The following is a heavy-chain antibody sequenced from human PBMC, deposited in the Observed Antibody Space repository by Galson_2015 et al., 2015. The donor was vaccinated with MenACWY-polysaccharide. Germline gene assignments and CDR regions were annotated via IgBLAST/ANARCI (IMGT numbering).Heavy chain of an antibody. Sequence: SLRLSCDASGLSFRTYWMSWVAQAPGKGPEWVANIKKDGSEIYYVDSVKGRFTISRDNTNNSLYLQLKILRADNPTLYYCARPPGNCYLVDYWGQGTLVTVSS. V-gene: IGHV3-7*01. D-gene: IGHD1-1*01. CDR2: IKKDGSEI. CDR1: GLSFRTYW. J-gene: IGHJ4*02. CDR3: ARPPGNCYLVDY.